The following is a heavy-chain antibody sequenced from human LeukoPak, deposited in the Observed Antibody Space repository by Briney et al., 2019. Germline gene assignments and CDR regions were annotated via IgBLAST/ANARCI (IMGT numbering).Heavy chain of an antibody. V-gene: IGHV4-4*07. CDR2: IYTSGST. Sequence: SETLSLTCTVSGGSISSYYWSWIRQPAGKGLEWIGRIYTSGSTYYNPSLKSRVTISVDTSKNQFSLKLSPVTAADTAVYYCAREFTDDCSGGSCYSDDAFDIWGQGTMVTVSS. D-gene: IGHD2-15*01. J-gene: IGHJ3*02. CDR3: AREFTDDCSGGSCYSDDAFDI. CDR1: GGSISSYY.